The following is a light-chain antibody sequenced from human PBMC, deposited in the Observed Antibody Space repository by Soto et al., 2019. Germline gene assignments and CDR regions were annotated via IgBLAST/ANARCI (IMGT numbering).Light chain of an antibody. Sequence: QSVLTQPPSVSGAPGQRVTISCTGTSSNIGAGYNVHWFQQLPGTAPKLLIYANSNRPSGVPDRFPGSKSGTSASLAITGLQAEDEADYYCQSSDTSMSVVFGGGTKLTVL. CDR1: SSNIGAGYN. J-gene: IGLJ2*01. CDR2: ANS. V-gene: IGLV1-40*01. CDR3: QSSDTSMSVV.